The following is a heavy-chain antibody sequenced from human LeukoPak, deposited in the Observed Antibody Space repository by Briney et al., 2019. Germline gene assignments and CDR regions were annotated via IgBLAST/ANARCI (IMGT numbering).Heavy chain of an antibody. V-gene: IGHV3-74*01. CDR1: GFTFSSYW. J-gene: IGHJ4*02. CDR2: INSDGSST. Sequence: GGSLRLSCAASGFTFSSYWMHWVRQAPGKGLLWVSRINSDGSSTNYAGSVKGRFTISRDNAKNTVYLQMNSLRAEDTAVYYCARGYCSGTSYPGNDYWGQGTLVTVSS. D-gene: IGHD2-15*01. CDR3: ARGYCSGTSYPGNDY.